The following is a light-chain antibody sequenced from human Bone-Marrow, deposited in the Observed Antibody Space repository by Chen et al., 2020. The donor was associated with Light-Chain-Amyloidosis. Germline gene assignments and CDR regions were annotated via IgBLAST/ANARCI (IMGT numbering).Light chain of an antibody. CDR1: DLPTKY. CDR3: QSADSSGTYEVI. Sequence: SYELTQPPSVSVSPGQKARITCSGDDLPTKYAYWYQQKPGQAPVLVIHRDTERPSGISERFSGSSAGTTATLTISGVQAEDEADYLCQSADSSGTYEVIFGGGTKLTVL. CDR2: RDT. J-gene: IGLJ2*01. V-gene: IGLV3-25*03.